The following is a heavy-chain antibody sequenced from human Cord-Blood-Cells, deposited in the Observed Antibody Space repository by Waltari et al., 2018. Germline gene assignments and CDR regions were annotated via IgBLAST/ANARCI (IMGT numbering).Heavy chain of an antibody. D-gene: IGHD3-3*01. CDR3: ASRPIYDFWSGYFDY. Sequence: QVQLVQSGAEVKKPGASVKVSCKVSGYTLTELSMHWVRQAPGKGLEWMGGFEPEDGETIYAQKFQCRVTMTEDTSTDTAYMELSSLRSEDTAVYYCASRPIYDFWSGYFDYWGQGTLVTVSS. V-gene: IGHV1-24*01. CDR1: GYTLTELS. CDR2: FEPEDGET. J-gene: IGHJ4*02.